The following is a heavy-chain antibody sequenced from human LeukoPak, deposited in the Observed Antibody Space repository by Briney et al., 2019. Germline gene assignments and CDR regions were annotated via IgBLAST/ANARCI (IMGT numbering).Heavy chain of an antibody. J-gene: IGHJ3*02. CDR3: AREEKTHYYDSSGYRNHDAFDI. CDR2: MYDSGNI. Sequence: SETLSLTCTVSGGSISSYYWNWIRQPPGKGLEWIGYMYDSGNINYKSSLKSRVTMSVDTSKSQFSLRLNSVTAADTAVYYCAREEKTHYYDSSGYRNHDAFDIWGQGTMVTVSS. CDR1: GGSISSYY. D-gene: IGHD3-22*01. V-gene: IGHV4-59*01.